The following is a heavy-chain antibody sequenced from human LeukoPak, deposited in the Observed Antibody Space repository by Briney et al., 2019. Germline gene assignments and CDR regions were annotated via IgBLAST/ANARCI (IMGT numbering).Heavy chain of an antibody. CDR2: VSGSGGST. CDR3: AKGDYYDSSGYYHNPYYYYGMDV. V-gene: IGHV3-23*01. D-gene: IGHD3-22*01. CDR1: GLTFSSYA. J-gene: IGHJ6*02. Sequence: GGSLRLSCAASGLTFSSYAMSWVRQAPGKGLEWVSAVSGSGGSTYYADSVKGRFTISRDNSKNTLYLQMSSLRAEDTAVYYCAKGDYYDSSGYYHNPYYYYGMDVWGQGTTVTVSS.